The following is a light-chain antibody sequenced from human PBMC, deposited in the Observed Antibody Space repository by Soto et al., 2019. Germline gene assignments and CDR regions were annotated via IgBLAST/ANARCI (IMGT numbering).Light chain of an antibody. V-gene: IGKV1-27*01. CDR1: QGISNY. CDR2: AAS. J-gene: IGKJ1*01. CDR3: PKYDSAPWT. Sequence: DIQMTQSPSSLSASVRDRVTITCRASQGISNYLAWYQQKPGKVPKLLIYAASTLQSGVPSRFIGSGSGTDFTLTISSLQPEDVATYYCPKYDSAPWTFGQGTKVEIK.